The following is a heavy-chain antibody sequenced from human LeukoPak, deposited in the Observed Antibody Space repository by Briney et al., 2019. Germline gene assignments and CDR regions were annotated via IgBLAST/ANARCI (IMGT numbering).Heavy chain of an antibody. CDR2: IYYSGST. V-gene: IGHV4-31*03. Sequence: SETLSLTCTVSGGSISSGGYYWSWIRQHPGKGLEWIGYIYYSGSTYYNPSLKSRVTISVDTSKNQFSLKLSSVTAADTAVYYCARLSIAVVVYIDYWGQGTLVTVSA. D-gene: IGHD6-19*01. CDR3: ARLSIAVVVYIDY. CDR1: GGSISSGGYY. J-gene: IGHJ4*02.